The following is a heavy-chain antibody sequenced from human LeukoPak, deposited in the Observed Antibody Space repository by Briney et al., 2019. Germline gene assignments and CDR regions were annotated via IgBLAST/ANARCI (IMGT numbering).Heavy chain of an antibody. J-gene: IGHJ2*01. CDR1: GGSISSGVNW. CDR2: SYNSGSA. Sequence: PSRTLSLTCTVSGGSISSGVNWWTWIRQHPGKGLEWIGYSYNSGSAYYNPSLKSRVTISVDTSKNQFSLKLSSVTAADTAVYYCARAILTASGSVWYFDLWGRGTQVTVSS. D-gene: IGHD3-3*01. CDR3: ARAILTASGSVWYFDL. V-gene: IGHV4-31*03.